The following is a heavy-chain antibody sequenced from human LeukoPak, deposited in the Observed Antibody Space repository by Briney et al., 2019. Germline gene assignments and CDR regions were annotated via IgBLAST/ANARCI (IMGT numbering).Heavy chain of an antibody. J-gene: IGHJ6*03. CDR2: IIPIFGTA. V-gene: IGHV1-69*06. Sequence: PGASVTLSCTASGGTFSSYAIRWVRQAPGQGLEWVGGIIPIFGTANYAQTFKGRVTITADKSTSTPYMELSSLRSEDTAVYYCARWGATTRRCYYYMDVWGKGTTVTVSS. D-gene: IGHD1-26*01. CDR3: ARWGATTRRCYYYMDV. CDR1: GGTFSSYA.